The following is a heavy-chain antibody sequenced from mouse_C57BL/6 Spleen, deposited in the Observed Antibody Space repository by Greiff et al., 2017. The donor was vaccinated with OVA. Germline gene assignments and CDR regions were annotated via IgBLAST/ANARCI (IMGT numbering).Heavy chain of an antibody. J-gene: IGHJ2*01. CDR2: IYPGNSDT. CDR3: TREKRTGYYFDY. D-gene: IGHD4-1*01. CDR1: GYTFTSYW. V-gene: IGHV1-5*01. Sequence: VQLQQSGTVLARPGASVKMSCTTSGYTFTSYWMHWVKQRPGQGLEWIGAIYPGNSDTSYNQKFKGKAKLTAVTSASTAYMELSSLTNEDSAVYYCTREKRTGYYFDYWGQGTTLTVSS.